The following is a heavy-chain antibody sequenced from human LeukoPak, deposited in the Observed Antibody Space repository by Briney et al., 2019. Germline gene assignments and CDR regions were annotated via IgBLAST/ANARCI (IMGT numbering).Heavy chain of an antibody. CDR1: GVTFSSYG. Sequence: GGSLRLSCAASGVTFSSYGMHWVRQAPGKGLEWVALISSDGNDKLYGDSVKGRFTISRDDSKSTLYLQMNSLRAEDTAVYYCAKTLNYGSGTNDAFDIWGQGTMVTVSS. J-gene: IGHJ3*02. V-gene: IGHV3-30*18. CDR2: ISSDGNDK. CDR3: AKTLNYGSGTNDAFDI. D-gene: IGHD3-10*01.